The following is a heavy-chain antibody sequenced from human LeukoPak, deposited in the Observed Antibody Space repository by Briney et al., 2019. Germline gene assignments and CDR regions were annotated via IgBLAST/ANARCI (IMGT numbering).Heavy chain of an antibody. CDR2: IWYDGSNK. J-gene: IGHJ4*02. CDR1: GFTFSSYG. CDR3: AKDSAAAGMGRELSHPPTN. D-gene: IGHD6-13*01. Sequence: PGGSLRLSCAASGFTFSSYGMHWARQAPGKGLEGVAVIWYDGSNKYYADSVKGRFTISRDNSKNTLYLQMNSLRAEDTAVYYCAKDSAAAGMGRELSHPPTNWGQGTLVTVSS. V-gene: IGHV3-30*02.